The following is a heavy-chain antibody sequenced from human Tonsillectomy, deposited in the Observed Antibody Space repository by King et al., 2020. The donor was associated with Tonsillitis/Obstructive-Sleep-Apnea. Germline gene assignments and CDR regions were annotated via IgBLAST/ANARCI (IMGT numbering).Heavy chain of an antibody. D-gene: IGHD4-17*01. CDR2: IIPIFDTA. Sequence: QVQLVESGAEVKKPGSSVKVSCKASVGTFSSFGISWVRQAPGQGLEWIGGIIPIFDTAIYSQKFQGRLTVTADDSTSTAYMELDSLRSEDTAVYYCARDDYGDYARGYFDYWGQGTLVTVSS. J-gene: IGHJ4*02. CDR3: ARDDYGDYARGYFDY. V-gene: IGHV1-69*01. CDR1: VGTFSSFG.